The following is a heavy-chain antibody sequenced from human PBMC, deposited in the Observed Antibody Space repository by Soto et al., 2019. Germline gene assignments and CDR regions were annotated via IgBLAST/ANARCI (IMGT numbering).Heavy chain of an antibody. CDR2: IVVGSGNT. J-gene: IGHJ6*02. V-gene: IGHV1-58*01. CDR3: AADGSSGWEDYYYYYGMDV. CDR1: GFTFTSSA. D-gene: IGHD6-19*01. Sequence: SVKVSCKASGFTFTSSAVQWVLQARGQRLEWIGWIVVGSGNTNYAQKFQERVTITRDMSTSTAYMELSSLRSEDTAVYYCAADGSSGWEDYYYYYGMDVWGQGTTVTVSS.